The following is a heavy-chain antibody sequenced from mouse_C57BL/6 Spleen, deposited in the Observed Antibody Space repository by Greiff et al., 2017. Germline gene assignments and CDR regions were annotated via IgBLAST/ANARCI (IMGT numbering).Heavy chain of an antibody. J-gene: IGHJ2*01. V-gene: IGHV2-2*01. CDR3: ARERLAYFDY. Sequence: VKLQESGPGLVQPSQSLSITCTVSGFSLTSYCVHWVRQSPGKGLEWLGVIWSGGSTDYNAAFISRLSISKDNSKSQVFFKMNSLQADDTAIYYCARERLAYFDYWGQGTTLTVSS. D-gene: IGHD3-2*02. CDR2: IWSGGST. CDR1: GFSLTSYC.